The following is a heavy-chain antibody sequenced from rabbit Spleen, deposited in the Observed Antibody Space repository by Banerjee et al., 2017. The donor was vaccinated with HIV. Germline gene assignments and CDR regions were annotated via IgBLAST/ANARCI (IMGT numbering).Heavy chain of an antibody. CDR3: ARNFGGGNYAYRTNL. V-gene: IGHV1S7*01. CDR2: IDPVFGSA. Sequence: QSLEESGGGLVQPGESLTLSCKASGFDFNNYYMSWVRQAPGKGLEWIGYIDPVFGSAYYASWVNGRFSISRENTQNTVSLQLNSLTAADTATYFCARNFGGGNYAYRTNLWGPGTLVTVS. CDR1: GFDFNNYY. J-gene: IGHJ4*01. D-gene: IGHD6-1*01.